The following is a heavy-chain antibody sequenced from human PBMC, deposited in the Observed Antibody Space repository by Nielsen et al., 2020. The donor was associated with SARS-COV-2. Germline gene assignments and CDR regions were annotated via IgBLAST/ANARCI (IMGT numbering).Heavy chain of an antibody. CDR1: GFTFSSYS. CDR3: ARELTMIVVVQYAFDI. V-gene: IGHV3-21*01. J-gene: IGHJ3*02. D-gene: IGHD3-22*01. Sequence: GGSLRLSCAASGFTFSSYSMNWVRQAPGKGLEWVSSISSSSSYIYYADSVKGRFTISRDNAKNSLYLQMNSLRAEDTAVYYCARELTMIVVVQYAFDIWGQGTMVTVSS. CDR2: ISSSSSYI.